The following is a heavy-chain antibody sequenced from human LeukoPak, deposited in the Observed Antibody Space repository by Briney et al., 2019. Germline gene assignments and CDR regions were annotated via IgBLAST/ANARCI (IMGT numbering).Heavy chain of an antibody. CDR1: GYTFIDYS. CDR3: ARGVHTLDY. J-gene: IGHJ4*02. Sequence: ASVKVSCKASGYTFIDYSIHWVRQAPGQGLEWMGWISPDSGDTDYAPKFQGRVTMTRDTSITTAFMELSRLRSDDTGFYYCARGVHTLDYWGQGTLVTVSS. CDR2: ISPDSGDT. V-gene: IGHV1-2*02. D-gene: IGHD3-10*01.